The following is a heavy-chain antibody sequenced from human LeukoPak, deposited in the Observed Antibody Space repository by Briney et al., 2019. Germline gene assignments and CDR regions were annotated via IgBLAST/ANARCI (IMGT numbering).Heavy chain of an antibody. V-gene: IGHV3-30-3*01. J-gene: IGHJ4*02. D-gene: IGHD5-12*01. CDR2: ISYDGSNK. CDR3: ARESVDIVANYLDY. CDR1: GFTFSSYA. Sequence: PGGSLRLSCAASGFTFSSYAMHWVRQAPGKGLEWVAVISYDGSNKYYADSVKGRFTISRDNSKNTLYLQMNSLRAEDTAVYYCARESVDIVANYLDYWGQGTLATVSS.